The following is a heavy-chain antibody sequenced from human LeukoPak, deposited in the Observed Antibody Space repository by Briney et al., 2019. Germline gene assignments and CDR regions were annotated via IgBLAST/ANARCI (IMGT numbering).Heavy chain of an antibody. CDR1: GFTFSTYW. V-gene: IGHV3-74*01. J-gene: IGHJ4*02. CDR3: AREDLHRGVDY. D-gene: IGHD3-10*01. Sequence: RGSARLSCAASGFTFSTYWMHWVRQAPGKGLVWVSRINSAGSSTSYAGSVKGRFTISRDNAKNALYLQMNSLRAEDTAVYYCAREDLHRGVDYWGQGNVV. CDR2: INSAGSST.